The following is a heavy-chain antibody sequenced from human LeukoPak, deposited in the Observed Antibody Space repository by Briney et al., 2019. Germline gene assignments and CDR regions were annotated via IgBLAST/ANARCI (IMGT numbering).Heavy chain of an antibody. D-gene: IGHD3-10*01. CDR2: ISGSGGYT. CDR3: AKGSGNGYGSGPFDY. V-gene: IGHV3-23*01. CDR1: KFTFSTFS. J-gene: IGHJ4*02. Sequence: GGSLRLSCAASKFTFSTFSMSWVRQAPGKGLEWVSSISGSGGYTYYADSVKGRFTISRDNSKNTLFLQMNSLRAEDAALYYCAKGSGNGYGSGPFDYWGQGTLVTVSS.